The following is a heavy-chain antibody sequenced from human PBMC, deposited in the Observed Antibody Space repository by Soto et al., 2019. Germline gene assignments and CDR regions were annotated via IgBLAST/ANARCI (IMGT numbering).Heavy chain of an antibody. Sequence: GASVKVSCKASGYTFTGYYMHWVRQAPGQGLEWMGWINPNSGGTNYAQKFQGRVTMTRDTSISTAYMELSRLRSDDTAVYYCASSPSSPTYYYDSSGRQPLDYWGQGTLVTVSS. J-gene: IGHJ4*02. CDR3: ASSPSSPTYYYDSSGRQPLDY. V-gene: IGHV1-2*02. CDR1: GYTFTGYY. CDR2: INPNSGGT. D-gene: IGHD3-22*01.